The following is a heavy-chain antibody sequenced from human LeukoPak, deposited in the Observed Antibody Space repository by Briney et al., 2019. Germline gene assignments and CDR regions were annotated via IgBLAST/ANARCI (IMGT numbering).Heavy chain of an antibody. J-gene: IGHJ4*02. Sequence: GASVKVSCKASGYTFTSYYMHWVRQAPGQGLEWMGWISAYNGNTNYAQKLQGRGTMTTDTSTSTAYMELRSLRSDDTAVYYCARERFGGAEDYWGQGTLVTVSS. D-gene: IGHD2-21*01. CDR3: ARERFGGAEDY. CDR2: ISAYNGNT. V-gene: IGHV1-18*04. CDR1: GYTFTSYY.